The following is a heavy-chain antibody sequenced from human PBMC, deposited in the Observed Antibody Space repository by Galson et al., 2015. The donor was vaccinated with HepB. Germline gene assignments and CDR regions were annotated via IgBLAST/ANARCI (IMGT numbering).Heavy chain of an antibody. CDR1: GYTFTSYY. J-gene: IGHJ6*02. CDR3: ARDRWYCSSTSCYPYYYGMDV. V-gene: IGHV1-46*01. CDR2: INPSGGST. Sequence: SVKVSCKASGYTFTSYYMHWVRQAPGQGLEWMGIINPSGGSTSYAQKFQGRVTMTRDTSTSTVYMELSSLRSEDTAVYYCARDRWYCSSTSCYPYYYGMDVWGQGTTVTVSS. D-gene: IGHD2-2*01.